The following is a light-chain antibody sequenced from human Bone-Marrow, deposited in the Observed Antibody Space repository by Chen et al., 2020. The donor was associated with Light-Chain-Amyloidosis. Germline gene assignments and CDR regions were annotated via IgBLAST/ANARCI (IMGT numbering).Light chain of an antibody. CDR1: SSNSGMNS. V-gene: IGLV1-47*01. CDR2: RNN. CDR3: AAWDGSLSGYV. Sequence: QSVLTEPPSASGTTGQRVPIPSSGASSNSGMNSVYWYQQVPGAAPNLIIHRNNQRPSGVPDRFSASKSGTSAFLAISGLRSEDEADYYCAAWDGSLSGYVFGTGTKVIVL. J-gene: IGLJ1*01.